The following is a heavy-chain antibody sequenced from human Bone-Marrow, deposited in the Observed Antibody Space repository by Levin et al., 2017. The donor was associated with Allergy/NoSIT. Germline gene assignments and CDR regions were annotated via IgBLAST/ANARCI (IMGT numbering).Heavy chain of an antibody. V-gene: IGHV4-61*03. D-gene: IGHD4-17*01. CDR2: ISYSGAT. CDR3: ARDHGDSSDAFAI. CDR1: TGSISSSNW. Sequence: SETLSLTCAVSTGSISSSNWWSWIRQPPGKRLEWLGYISYSGATTYSPSLESRVTISLGASENHFSLRLSSLTAADTAVYYCARDHGDSSDAFAIWGQGTMVTVSS. J-gene: IGHJ3*02.